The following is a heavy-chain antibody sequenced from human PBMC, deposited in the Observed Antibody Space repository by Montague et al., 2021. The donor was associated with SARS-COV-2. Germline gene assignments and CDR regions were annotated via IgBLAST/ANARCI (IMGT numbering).Heavy chain of an antibody. J-gene: IGHJ5*02. Sequence: SLRLSCAASGFIFTNYGMNWVRRAPGKGLESVAGISGFGGGTYYSDSVKGRFTISRATSNSTPLLQMDGLRAEDTAIYYCAKSFSGTRNWFDIWGQGTLVTVSS. CDR1: GFIFTNYG. CDR2: ISGFGGGT. D-gene: IGHD1-14*01. V-gene: IGHV3-23*01. CDR3: AKSFSGTRNWFDI.